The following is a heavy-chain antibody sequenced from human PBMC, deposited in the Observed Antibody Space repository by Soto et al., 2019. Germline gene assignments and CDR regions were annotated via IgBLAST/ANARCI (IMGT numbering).Heavy chain of an antibody. V-gene: IGHV4-59*01. CDR2: IYYSGNT. D-gene: IGHD1-1*01. J-gene: IGHJ4*02. CDR3: ARQLGLWQPLDY. CDR1: GGSMRDYY. Sequence: PSETLSLTCTVSGGSMRDYYWSWIRQSPGKGPEWIGYIYYSGNTNYNPSLKSRVTISVDMPKSLFSLKLNSVTAADTAVYYCARQLGLWQPLDYWGRGTLVTVSS.